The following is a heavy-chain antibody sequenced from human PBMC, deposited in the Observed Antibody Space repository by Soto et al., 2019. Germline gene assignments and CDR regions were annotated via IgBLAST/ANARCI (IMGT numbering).Heavy chain of an antibody. CDR2: IYYSGST. V-gene: IGHV4-61*08. CDR3: AREQRGYCSSTSCSIWGIAAAGALGNWFDP. CDR1: GGSISSGDYY. D-gene: IGHD2-2*01. J-gene: IGHJ5*02. Sequence: PSETLSLTCTVSGGSISSGDYYWSWIRRPPGKGLEWIGYIYYSGSTNYNPSLKSRVTISVDTSKNQFSLKLSSVTAADTAVYYCAREQRGYCSSTSCSIWGIAAAGALGNWFDPWGQGTLVTVSS.